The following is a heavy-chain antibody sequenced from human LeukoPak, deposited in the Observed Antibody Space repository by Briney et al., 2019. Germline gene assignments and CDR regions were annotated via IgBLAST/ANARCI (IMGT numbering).Heavy chain of an antibody. V-gene: IGHV4-4*09. J-gene: IGHJ5*02. CDR1: GGSISSYC. CDR3: ATSHDVKTAPYDL. D-gene: IGHD2-21*01. CDR2: IFTSGRT. Sequence: SETLSLTCTVSGGSISSYCWSWVRQTPGKGLEWIGYIFTSGRTDYNPSLKSRVTMSVDTSKNQLSMELRFLTAADTAVYYCATSHDVKTAPYDLWGQGTLVTVSS.